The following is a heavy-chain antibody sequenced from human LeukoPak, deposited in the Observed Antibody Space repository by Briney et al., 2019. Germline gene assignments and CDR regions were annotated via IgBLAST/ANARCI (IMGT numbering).Heavy chain of an antibody. CDR1: GYTFTSYG. D-gene: IGHD5-12*01. CDR2: IIPIFGTA. Sequence: ASVKVSCKASGYTFTSYGISWVRQAPGQGLEWMGGIIPIFGTANYAQKFQGRVTITADESTSTAYMELSSLRSEDTAVYYCARERGGYDWVRGYFDYWGQGTLVTVSS. V-gene: IGHV1-69*13. CDR3: ARERGGYDWVRGYFDY. J-gene: IGHJ4*02.